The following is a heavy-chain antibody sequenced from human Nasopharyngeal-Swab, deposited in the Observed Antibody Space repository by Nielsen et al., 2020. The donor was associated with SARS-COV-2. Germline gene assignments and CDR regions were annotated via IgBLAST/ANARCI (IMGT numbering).Heavy chain of an antibody. CDR1: GGSISSSSYY. Sequence: SETLSLTCTVSGGSISSSSYYWGWIRQPPGKGLEWIGSIYYSGSTYYNPSLKSRLTISVDTSKNQFSLKLSSVTAADTAVYYCARRQGGWLQAVHYFDYWGQGTLVTVSS. V-gene: IGHV4-39*01. D-gene: IGHD5-24*01. J-gene: IGHJ4*02. CDR3: ARRQGGWLQAVHYFDY. CDR2: IYYSGST.